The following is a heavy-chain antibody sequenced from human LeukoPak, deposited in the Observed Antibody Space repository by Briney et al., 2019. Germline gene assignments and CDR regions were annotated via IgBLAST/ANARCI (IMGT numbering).Heavy chain of an antibody. CDR2: ISAYNGNT. CDR3: ARDGPYCSGASCYSGY. D-gene: IGHD2-15*01. Sequence: ASVKVSCKASGYTFTSYGISWVRQAPGQGLEWMGWISAYNGNTNYAQKLQGRVTMTSDTSTSTAYMELRSLRSDDTTVYYCARDGPYCSGASCYSGYWGQGTLVTVSS. J-gene: IGHJ4*02. CDR1: GYTFTSYG. V-gene: IGHV1-18*01.